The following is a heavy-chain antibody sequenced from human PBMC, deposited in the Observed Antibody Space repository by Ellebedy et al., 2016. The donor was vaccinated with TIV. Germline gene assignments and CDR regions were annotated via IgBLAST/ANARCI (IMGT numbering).Heavy chain of an antibody. D-gene: IGHD4-23*01. Sequence: GESLKISCAASGFTFSSYSMNWVRQAPGKGLEWVSSISSSSSYIYYADSVKGRFTISRDNAKNSLYLQMNSLRAEDTAVYYCARLLRREVVTGVYYYYGMDVWGQGTTVTVSS. J-gene: IGHJ6*02. CDR3: ARLLRREVVTGVYYYYGMDV. V-gene: IGHV3-21*01. CDR2: ISSSSSYI. CDR1: GFTFSSYS.